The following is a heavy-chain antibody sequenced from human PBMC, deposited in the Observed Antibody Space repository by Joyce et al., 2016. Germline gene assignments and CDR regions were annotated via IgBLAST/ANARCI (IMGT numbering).Heavy chain of an antibody. D-gene: IGHD2-2*01. J-gene: IGHJ6*02. CDR3: AKERVVPAALDGMDV. CDR2: MSFDGSSY. CDR1: GFTFSSYG. Sequence: QVQLVESGGGVVQPGRSLRLSCAASGFTFSSYGMHWVRQGPGKGLEWVSVMSFDGSSYYYGDSVKGRFTISRDNSKNTLYLQMNSLRAEDTAIYFCAKERVVPAALDGMDVWGQGTTVTVSS. V-gene: IGHV3-30*18.